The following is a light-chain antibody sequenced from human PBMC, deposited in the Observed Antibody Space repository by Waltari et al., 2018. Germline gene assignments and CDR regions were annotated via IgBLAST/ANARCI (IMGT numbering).Light chain of an antibody. CDR2: RSN. J-gene: IGLJ1*01. V-gene: IGLV10-54*04. CDR3: SAWDTSLNAHV. Sequence: QAGLTKPPSVSKGLRQTATLTCTGHSNNVGNLGALWLQQHQGHPPKLLAYRSNNRPSGISERFSASRSGNTASLTITGLQAEDEADYYCSAWDTSLNAHVFGAGTKVTVL. CDR1: SNNVGNLG.